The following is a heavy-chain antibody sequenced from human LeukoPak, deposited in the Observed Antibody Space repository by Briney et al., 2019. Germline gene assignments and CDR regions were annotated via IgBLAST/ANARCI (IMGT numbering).Heavy chain of an antibody. Sequence: GGSLRLSCAAPGFTFNSYGMNWVRKAPGKGLEWVSAISGSGGSTYYADSVKGRFTISRDNSKNTLYLQMNSLRAEDTAIYYCAKDRYSSGYFDWGQGTLVTVSS. J-gene: IGHJ4*02. V-gene: IGHV3-23*01. D-gene: IGHD3-22*01. CDR2: ISGSGGST. CDR1: GFTFNSYG. CDR3: AKDRYSSGYFD.